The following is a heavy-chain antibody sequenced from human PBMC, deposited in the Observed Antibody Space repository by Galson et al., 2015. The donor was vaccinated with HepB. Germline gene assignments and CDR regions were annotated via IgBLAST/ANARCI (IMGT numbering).Heavy chain of an antibody. D-gene: IGHD3-10*01. V-gene: IGHV3-30*04. CDR3: ARDLVGEYYFDY. Sequence: SLRLSCAASGFTFSSYAMHWVRQAPGKGLGWVAVISYDGSNKYYADSVKGRFTISRDNSKNTLYLQMNSLRAEDTAVYYCARDLVGEYYFDYWGQGTLVTVSS. CDR1: GFTFSSYA. CDR2: ISYDGSNK. J-gene: IGHJ4*02.